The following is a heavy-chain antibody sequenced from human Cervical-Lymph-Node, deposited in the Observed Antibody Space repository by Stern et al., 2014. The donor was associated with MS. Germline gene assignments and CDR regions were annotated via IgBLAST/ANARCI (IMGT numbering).Heavy chain of an antibody. V-gene: IGHV4-61*02. Sequence: VQLVESGPGLVKPSQTLSLTCTVSGASISSGTSYWSWIRQPAGGGLEWIGRLHASGATYYNPSLKIRVTISGDTSKNQFSLNLNSVTAADTAVYYCARGHWELLGNNYFDSWGQGTLVTVSS. CDR3: ARGHWELLGNNYFDS. CDR1: GASISSGTSY. J-gene: IGHJ4*02. CDR2: LHASGAT. D-gene: IGHD1-26*01.